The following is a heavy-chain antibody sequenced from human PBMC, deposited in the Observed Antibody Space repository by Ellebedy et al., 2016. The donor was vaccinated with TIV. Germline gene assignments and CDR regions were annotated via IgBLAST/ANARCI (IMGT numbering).Heavy chain of an antibody. J-gene: IGHJ4*02. D-gene: IGHD6-6*01. CDR1: EYTFTSYD. CDR2: MNPNSGNT. V-gene: IGHV1-8*01. Sequence: ASVKVSCXASEYTFTSYDINWVRQATGQGLEWMGWMNPNSGNTGYAQKFQGRVTMTRNTSISAAYMELSSLRSEDTAVYYCARGPHPSEYSSSSGRPYYFDYWGQGALVTVSS. CDR3: ARGPHPSEYSSSSGRPYYFDY.